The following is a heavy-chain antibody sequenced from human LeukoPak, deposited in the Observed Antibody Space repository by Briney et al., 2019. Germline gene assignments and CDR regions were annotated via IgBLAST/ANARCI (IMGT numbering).Heavy chain of an antibody. J-gene: IGHJ6*03. CDR3: ARAGGIAAAGIYYYYYMDV. D-gene: IGHD6-13*01. V-gene: IGHV4-39*07. CDR1: GGSISSSSYY. Sequence: SETLSLTCTVSGGSISSSSYYWGWIRQPPGKGLEWIGSIYYSGSTYYNPSLKSRVTISVDTSKNQFSLKLSSVTAADTAVYYCARAGGIAAAGIYYYYYMDVWGKGTTVTVSS. CDR2: IYYSGST.